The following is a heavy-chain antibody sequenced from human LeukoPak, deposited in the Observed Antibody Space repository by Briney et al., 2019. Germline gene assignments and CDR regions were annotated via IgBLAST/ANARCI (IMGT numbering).Heavy chain of an antibody. Sequence: SETLSLTCAVYGGSFSGYYWSWIRQPPGKGLEWIGEINHSGSTNYNPSLKSRVTISVDTSKNQFSLKLSSVTAADTAVYYCARSVKNASYYYDSSGYKGCFDYWGQGTLVTVSS. CDR1: GGSFSGYY. V-gene: IGHV4-34*01. J-gene: IGHJ4*02. D-gene: IGHD3-22*01. CDR3: ARSVKNASYYYDSSGYKGCFDY. CDR2: INHSGST.